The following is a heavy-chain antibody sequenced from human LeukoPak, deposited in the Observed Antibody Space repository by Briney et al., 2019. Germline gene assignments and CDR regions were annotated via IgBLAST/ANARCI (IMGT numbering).Heavy chain of an antibody. CDR2: VYYSGST. J-gene: IGHJ4*02. V-gene: IGHV4-31*03. CDR1: GGSISSGDFN. CDR3: ARDAYFDSSPFDY. Sequence: SETLSLTCTVSGGSISSGDFNWSWIRQHPGKGLEWIRYVYYSGSTYYNPSLKSRITISVDTSKNQFSLKVSSVTAADTAVYYCARDAYFDSSPFDYWGQGTLVTVSS. D-gene: IGHD3-22*01.